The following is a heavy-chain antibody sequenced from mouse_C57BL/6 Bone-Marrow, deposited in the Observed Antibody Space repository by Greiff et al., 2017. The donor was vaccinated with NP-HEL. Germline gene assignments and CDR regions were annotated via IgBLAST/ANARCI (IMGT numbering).Heavy chain of an antibody. V-gene: IGHV5-12*01. Sequence: EVQLQESGGGLVQPGGSLKLSCAASGFTFSDYYMYWVRQTPEKRLEWVAYISNGGGSTYYPDTVKGRFTISRDNAKNTLYLQMSRLKSEDTAMYDCARHDSAGYRFAYWGQGTLVTVSA. J-gene: IGHJ3*01. CDR1: GFTFSDYY. D-gene: IGHD3-2*02. CDR3: ARHDSAGYRFAY. CDR2: ISNGGGST.